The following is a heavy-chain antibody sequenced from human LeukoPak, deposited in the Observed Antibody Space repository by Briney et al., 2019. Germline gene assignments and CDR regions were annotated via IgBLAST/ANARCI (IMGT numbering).Heavy chain of an antibody. Sequence: GGSLRLSCAASGFTFSSYGMHWVRQAPGKGLEWVAFIRYDGSNKYYADSVKGRFTISRDNSKNTLYLQMNSLRAEDTAVYYCAKDTTPPKAGFDPWGQGALVTVSS. CDR3: AKDTTPPKAGFDP. V-gene: IGHV3-30*02. J-gene: IGHJ5*02. D-gene: IGHD1-14*01. CDR2: IRYDGSNK. CDR1: GFTFSSYG.